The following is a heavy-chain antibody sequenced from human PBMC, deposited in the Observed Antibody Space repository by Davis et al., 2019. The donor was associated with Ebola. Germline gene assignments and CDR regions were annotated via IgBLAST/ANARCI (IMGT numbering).Heavy chain of an antibody. CDR1: GFTVSSNY. Sequence: GGSLRLSCAASGFTVSSNYMSWVRQAPGKGLKWGSVIYSGGSTYYADSVKGRFTISRDNSKNTLYLQMNSLRAEDTAVYYCAREQFGGILYLGYGMDVWGKGTTVTVSS. CDR3: AREQFGGILYLGYGMDV. CDR2: IYSGGST. D-gene: IGHD2-15*01. V-gene: IGHV3-53*01. J-gene: IGHJ6*04.